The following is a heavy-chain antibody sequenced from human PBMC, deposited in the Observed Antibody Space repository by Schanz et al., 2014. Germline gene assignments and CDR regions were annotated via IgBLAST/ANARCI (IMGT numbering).Heavy chain of an antibody. CDR2: ISGGGGST. CDR1: GFTFSGYA. D-gene: IGHD4-4*01. J-gene: IGHJ4*02. CDR3: AKDGGCSNANCHDFVVPELAFES. Sequence: EVQLVESGGGLVQPGGSLRLSCAASGFTFSGYAMSWVRQAPGKGLEWVSSISGGGGSTRYGDSLRGRFYISRDNSKNTRYLQMSTLRGDDTAVYYCAKDGGCSNANCHDFVVPELAFESWGQGTLVTVSS. V-gene: IGHV3-23*04.